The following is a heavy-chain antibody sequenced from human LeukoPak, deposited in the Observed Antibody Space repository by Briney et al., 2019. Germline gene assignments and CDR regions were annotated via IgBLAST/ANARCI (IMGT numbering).Heavy chain of an antibody. V-gene: IGHV1-18*01. Sequence: ASVKVSCKTSGYTFTRHGISWVRQAPGQGLEWMGWIRADNGDTKYAQKFQDRLTVTTDTSTGAAYMYLRSLSADDTAVYYCARDWPTVIADYWGQGTLVTVSS. CDR2: IRADNGDT. D-gene: IGHD4-17*01. J-gene: IGHJ4*02. CDR1: GYTFTRHG. CDR3: ARDWPTVIADY.